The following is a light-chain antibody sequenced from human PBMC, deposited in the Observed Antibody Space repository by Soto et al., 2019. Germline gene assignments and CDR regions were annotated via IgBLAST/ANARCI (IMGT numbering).Light chain of an antibody. CDR1: QSVSSSY. CDR2: GAS. V-gene: IGKV3-20*01. J-gene: IGKJ1*01. CDR3: QQGDIWPWT. Sequence: EIVLTQSPGTLSLSPGERATLSCRASQSVSSSYLAWYQQKPGQAPRLLIYGASSRATGIPDRFSGSGSGTDFTLTISSLQSEDFATYYCQQGDIWPWTFGQGTKVDI.